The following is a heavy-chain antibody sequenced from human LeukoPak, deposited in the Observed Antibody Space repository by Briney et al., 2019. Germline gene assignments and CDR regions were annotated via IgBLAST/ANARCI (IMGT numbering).Heavy chain of an antibody. CDR1: GFTFSDYY. V-gene: IGHV3-30*03. D-gene: IGHD5-12*01. CDR2: MSYDGSHK. CDR3: ARDVGGYAFDY. J-gene: IGHJ4*02. Sequence: GGSLRLSCAASGFTFSDYYMSWVRQAPGKGLEWVAVMSYDGSHKYHADSVKGRFTISRDNSKNTVYLQVNSLRAEDTAIYYCARDVGGYAFDYWGQGTLVTVSS.